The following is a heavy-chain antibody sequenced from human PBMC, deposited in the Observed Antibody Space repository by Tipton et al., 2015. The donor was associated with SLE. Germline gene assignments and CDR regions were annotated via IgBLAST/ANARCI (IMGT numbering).Heavy chain of an antibody. CDR2: IYYSGSG. Sequence: TLSLTCTVSGPSLSSSTYDWGWIRQPPGKGPEWIGTIYYSGSGHYNPSLKSRVTISVDTSKNQFFLKLSSVTAADTAVYYCARSPPYCSGGTCYRRAYAFDFWGQGTMVTVSS. V-gene: IGHV4-39*07. J-gene: IGHJ3*01. D-gene: IGHD2-15*01. CDR3: ARSPPYCSGGTCYRRAYAFDF. CDR1: GPSLSSSTYD.